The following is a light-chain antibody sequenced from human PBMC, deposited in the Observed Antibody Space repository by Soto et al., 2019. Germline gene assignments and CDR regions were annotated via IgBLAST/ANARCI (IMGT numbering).Light chain of an antibody. V-gene: IGKV1-5*03. J-gene: IGKJ2*01. CDR3: HQYNSFPYT. Sequence: DIQMTQSPSTLSASVRDRVTITCRASQTISIWLAWYQQKTGKAPKLLIYKASSLQSGVPSRFSGSGSGTEFTLTISSLQPDDFATYYCHQYNSFPYTFGQGTKLEIK. CDR2: KAS. CDR1: QTISIW.